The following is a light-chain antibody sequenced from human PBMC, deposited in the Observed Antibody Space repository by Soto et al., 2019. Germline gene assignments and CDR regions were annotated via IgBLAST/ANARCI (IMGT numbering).Light chain of an antibody. CDR2: DAS. Sequence: GARVPISCRASQGIGSALAWYQQKPGKAPKVLIYDASSLKSGVPSRFSGSGSGTDFTLTISSLQPEDFAVYYCQQYGSSPPSFGQGTRLEIK. V-gene: IGKV1-13*02. CDR1: QGIGSA. J-gene: IGKJ5*01. CDR3: QQYGSSPPS.